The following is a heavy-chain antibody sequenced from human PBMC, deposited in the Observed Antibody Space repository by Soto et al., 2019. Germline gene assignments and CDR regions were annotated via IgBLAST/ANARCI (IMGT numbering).Heavy chain of an antibody. CDR1: GLTFSTYA. CDR3: ANRPRYYNMDV. V-gene: IGHV3-23*01. CDR2: ISAGGTT. J-gene: IGHJ6*02. Sequence: GWSLRLSCEASGLTFSTYAMTWVRQAPGTGLEWVSTISAGGTTYYADSVKGRFTISRDNFKNTLYLQMNSLRVEDTAVYYCANRPRYYNMDVWGQGTTVTVSS.